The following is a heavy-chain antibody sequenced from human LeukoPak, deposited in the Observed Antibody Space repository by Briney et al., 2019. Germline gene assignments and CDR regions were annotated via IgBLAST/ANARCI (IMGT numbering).Heavy chain of an antibody. CDR1: GYSISSGYY. V-gene: IGHV4-38-2*02. J-gene: IGHJ4*02. D-gene: IGHD3-22*01. CDR2: LYHSGNT. CDR3: ARSTFYAGSGYFDY. Sequence: SETLSLTCTVSGYSISSGYYWGWIRQPPGKGLEWIGSLYHSGNTYYNASLRSRVTISADTSKNQFSLKLSSVTAADTAVYFCARSTFYAGSGYFDYWGQGTLVTVSS.